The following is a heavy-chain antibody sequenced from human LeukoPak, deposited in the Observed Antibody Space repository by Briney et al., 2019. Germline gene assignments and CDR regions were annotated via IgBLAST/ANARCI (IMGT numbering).Heavy chain of an antibody. Sequence: SETLSLTCTVSGGSISSSSYYWSWVRQPAGKGLKWIGRIYTSGSTNYNPSLKSRVTISVDTSKNQFSLKLSSVTAADTAVYYCARVGSGYDYYFDYWGQGTLVTVSS. CDR1: GGSISSSSYY. CDR2: IYTSGST. V-gene: IGHV4-61*02. J-gene: IGHJ4*02. D-gene: IGHD5-12*01. CDR3: ARVGSGYDYYFDY.